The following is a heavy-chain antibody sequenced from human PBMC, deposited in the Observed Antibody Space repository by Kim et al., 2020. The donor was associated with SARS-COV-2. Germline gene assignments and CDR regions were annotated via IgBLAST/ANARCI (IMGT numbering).Heavy chain of an antibody. CDR1: GGYISSSAYY. CDR2: IYYSGST. Sequence: CRVSGGYISSSAYYWGWIRQPPGKGLEWIATIYYSGSTYYNPSLKGRVTISVDTSKKQFSLRLSSVTAADAAVYYCARHLRNWYFDLWGRGTLVTVSS. CDR3: ARHLRNWYFDL. J-gene: IGHJ2*01. V-gene: IGHV4-39*01.